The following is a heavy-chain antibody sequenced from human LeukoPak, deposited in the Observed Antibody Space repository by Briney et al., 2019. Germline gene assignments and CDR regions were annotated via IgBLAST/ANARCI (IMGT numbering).Heavy chain of an antibody. V-gene: IGHV4-59*08. CDR1: GGYISGYY. CDR3: ARHDEDCNGQYCFLLSFDS. Sequence: SETLSLTCTVSGGYISGYYWSWIRQTPGQAPEWIGYIHSTGTTDYHPSLRRRVTISVDTSKYQFSLKLNSVTAADTAVYYCARHDEDCNGQYCFLLSFDSWGQGALVTVSS. J-gene: IGHJ4*02. CDR2: IHSTGTT. D-gene: IGHD2-21*01.